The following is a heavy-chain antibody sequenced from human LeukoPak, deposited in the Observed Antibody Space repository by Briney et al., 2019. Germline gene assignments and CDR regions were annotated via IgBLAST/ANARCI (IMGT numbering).Heavy chain of an antibody. CDR3: ARQIICSGGRCYFDY. CDR2: IYYRGNT. J-gene: IGHJ4*02. D-gene: IGHD2-15*01. Sequence: SETLSLTCTVSGGSISSSGHYWGWIRQPPGKGLECIGSIYYRGNTYYNPSLRSRVTRSVDTSKNQFSLQLSSVTAADTAVYYCARQIICSGGRCYFDYWGQGTLVTVSS. CDR1: GGSISSSGHY. V-gene: IGHV4-39*01.